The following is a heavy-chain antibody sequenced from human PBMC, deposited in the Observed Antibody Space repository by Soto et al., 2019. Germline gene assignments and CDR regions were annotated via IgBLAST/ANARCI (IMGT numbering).Heavy chain of an antibody. V-gene: IGHV1-18*01. D-gene: IGHD2-15*01. CDR3: ARHYCSGGSCYYVFWFDP. CDR1: GYTFTSYG. Sequence: ASVKVSCKASGYTFTSYGISWVRQAPGQGLEWMGWISAYNGNTNYAQKIQGRVTMTTDTSTSTAYMELRSLRSDDTAVYYCARHYCSGGSCYYVFWFDPWGQGTLVTVSS. CDR2: ISAYNGNT. J-gene: IGHJ5*02.